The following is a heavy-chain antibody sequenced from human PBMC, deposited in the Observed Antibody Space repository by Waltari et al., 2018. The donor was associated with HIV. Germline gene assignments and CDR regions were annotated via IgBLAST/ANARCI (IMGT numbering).Heavy chain of an antibody. CDR2: ISHSGST. V-gene: IGHV4-34*01. J-gene: IGHJ6*02. D-gene: IGHD3-10*01. Sequence: QVQLQQWGAGLLKPSETLSLTCAVYGGSFSGYYWSWSRQPPGKGLEWIGEISHSGSTNYNPSLKSRVTISVDTSKNQFSLKLSSVTAADTAVYYCARDVMVRAGVWGQGTTVTVSS. CDR3: ARDVMVRAGV. CDR1: GGSFSGYY.